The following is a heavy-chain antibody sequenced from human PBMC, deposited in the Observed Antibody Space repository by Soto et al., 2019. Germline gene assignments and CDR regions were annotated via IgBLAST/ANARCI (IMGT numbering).Heavy chain of an antibody. J-gene: IGHJ3*02. V-gene: IGHV4-4*02. D-gene: IGHD2-2*01. CDR2: IYHSGST. CDR1: SGSISSSNW. CDR3: ARVGYQRLFGHAFDI. Sequence: QVQLQESGPGLVKPSGTLSLTCAVSSGSISSSNWWSWVRQPPGKGLEWIGEIYHSGSTNYNPSLNSRVTISVDKSKNQFSLKLSSVTAADTAVYYCARVGYQRLFGHAFDIWGQGTMVTVSS.